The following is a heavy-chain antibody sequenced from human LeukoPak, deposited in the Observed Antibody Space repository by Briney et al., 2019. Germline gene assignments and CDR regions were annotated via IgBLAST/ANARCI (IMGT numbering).Heavy chain of an antibody. CDR1: GGSISSYY. Sequence: SETLSLTCTVSGGSISSYYWSWIRQPAGKGLEWIGRIYTSGSTNYNPSLKSRVTMSVDTSKNQFSLKLSSVTAADTAVYYCARGRSYYYDSSGYFDYWGQGTLVTVSS. J-gene: IGHJ4*02. CDR2: IYTSGST. D-gene: IGHD3-22*01. V-gene: IGHV4-4*07. CDR3: ARGRSYYYDSSGYFDY.